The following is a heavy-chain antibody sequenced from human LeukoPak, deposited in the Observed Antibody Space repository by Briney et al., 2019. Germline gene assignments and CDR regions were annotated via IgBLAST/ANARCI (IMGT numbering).Heavy chain of an antibody. J-gene: IGHJ3*02. CDR3: ASVDYYGSGSSYAFDI. V-gene: IGHV4-30-4*01. CDR1: GGSISSGDYY. CDR2: IYYSGST. D-gene: IGHD3-10*01. Sequence: SETLSLTCTVSGGSISSGDYYWSWIRQPPGKGLEWIGYIYYSGSTYCNPSLKSRVTISEDTSKNQFSLKLSSVTAADTAVYYCASVDYYGSGSSYAFDIWGQGTMVTVSS.